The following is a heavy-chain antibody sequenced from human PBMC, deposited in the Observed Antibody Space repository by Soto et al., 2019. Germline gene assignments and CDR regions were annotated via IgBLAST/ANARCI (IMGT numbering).Heavy chain of an antibody. J-gene: IGHJ3*02. V-gene: IGHV3-23*01. D-gene: IGHD3-22*01. CDR2: ISGSGGST. CDR3: AKDLNGIMIVVPRWAFDI. Sequence: PGGSLRLSCAASGFTFSSYAMSWVRQAPGKGLEWVSAISGSGGSTYYADSVKGRFTISRDNSKNTLYLQMNSLRAEDTAVYYCAKDLNGIMIVVPRWAFDIWGQGTMVTVSS. CDR1: GFTFSSYA.